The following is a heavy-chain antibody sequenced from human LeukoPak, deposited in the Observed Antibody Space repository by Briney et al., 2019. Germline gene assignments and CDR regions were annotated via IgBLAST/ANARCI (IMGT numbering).Heavy chain of an antibody. CDR2: ISESGGTT. CDR3: ARGIYYYGSGSYYKY. J-gene: IGHJ4*02. V-gene: IGHV3-23*01. CDR1: GFTFSSYA. Sequence: GGSLRLSCAASGFTFSSYAMNWVRQAPGRGLEWVSSISESGGTTDYADSVKGRFTISRDNSKNTLYLQMNSLRAEDTAVYYCARGIYYYGSGSYYKYWGQGTLVTVSS. D-gene: IGHD3-10*01.